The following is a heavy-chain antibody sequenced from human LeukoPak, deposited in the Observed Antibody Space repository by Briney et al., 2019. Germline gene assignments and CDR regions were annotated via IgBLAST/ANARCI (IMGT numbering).Heavy chain of an antibody. J-gene: IGHJ6*02. V-gene: IGHV1-18*01. CDR2: TSAYNGNT. CDR3: ARDSSSWDYYYYYGMDV. D-gene: IGHD6-13*01. CDR1: GYTFTSYG. Sequence: ASVKVSCKASGYTFTSYGISWVRQAPGQGLEWMGWTSAYNGNTNYAQKLQGRVTMTTDTSTSTAYMELRSLRSDDTAVYYCARDSSSWDYYYYYGMDVWGQGTTVTVSS.